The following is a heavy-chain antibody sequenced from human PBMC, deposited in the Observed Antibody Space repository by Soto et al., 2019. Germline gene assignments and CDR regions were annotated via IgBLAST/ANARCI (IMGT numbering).Heavy chain of an antibody. CDR3: AKTRTLLWFGELLDY. Sequence: GGSLRLSCAASGFTFSSYAMSWVRQAPGKGLEWVSAISGSGGSTYYADSVKGRFTISRDNSKNTLYLQMNSLRAEDTAVYYCAKTRTLLWFGELLDYWGQGTLVTVSS. CDR2: ISGSGGST. J-gene: IGHJ4*02. CDR1: GFTFSSYA. V-gene: IGHV3-23*01. D-gene: IGHD3-10*01.